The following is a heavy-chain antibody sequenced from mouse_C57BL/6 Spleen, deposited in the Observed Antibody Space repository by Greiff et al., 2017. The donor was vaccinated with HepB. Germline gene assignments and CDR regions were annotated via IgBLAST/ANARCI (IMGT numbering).Heavy chain of an antibody. D-gene: IGHD2-4*01. CDR1: GFTFSSYA. CDR3: AREGSTMITTGDWYFDV. V-gene: IGHV5-4*01. CDR2: ISDGGSYT. Sequence: EVHLVESGGGLVKPGGSLKLSCAASGFTFSSYAMSWVRQTPEKRLEWVATISDGGSYTYYPDNVKGRFTISRDNAKNNLYLQMSHLKSEDTAMYYCAREGSTMITTGDWYFDVWGTGTTVTVSS. J-gene: IGHJ1*03.